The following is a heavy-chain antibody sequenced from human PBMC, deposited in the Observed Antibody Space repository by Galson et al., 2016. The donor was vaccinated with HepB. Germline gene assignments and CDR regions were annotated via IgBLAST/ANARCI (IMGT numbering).Heavy chain of an antibody. Sequence: LRLSCAASGFTFSSYWMSWVRQAPGKGLEWVADIKEDGSEKNYVDSAKGRFTISRGNANDLVYLQRNSLRAEDTAVYYCARHKVATIGFDYWGQGTLVIVSS. D-gene: IGHD5-12*01. CDR1: GFTFSSYW. CDR2: IKEDGSEK. V-gene: IGHV3-7*01. CDR3: ARHKVATIGFDY. J-gene: IGHJ4*02.